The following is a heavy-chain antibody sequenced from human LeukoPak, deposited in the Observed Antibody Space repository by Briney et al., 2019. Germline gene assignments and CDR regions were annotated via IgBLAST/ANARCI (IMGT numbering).Heavy chain of an antibody. CDR3: ARDYYYDFWSGYYPAFDI. J-gene: IGHJ3*02. CDR2: IYYSGST. D-gene: IGHD3-3*01. Sequence: SETLSLTCTVSGGSISSSSYYWGWIRQPPGKGLEWIGSIYYSGSTYYNPSLKSRVTISVDTSKNQFSLKLSSVTAADTAVYYCARDYYYDFWSGYYPAFDIWGQGTMVTVSS. V-gene: IGHV4-39*07. CDR1: GGSISSSSYY.